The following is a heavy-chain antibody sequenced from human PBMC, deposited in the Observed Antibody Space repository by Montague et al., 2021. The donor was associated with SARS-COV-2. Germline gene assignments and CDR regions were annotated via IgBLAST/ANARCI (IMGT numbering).Heavy chain of an antibody. CDR2: SHYMLKRNN. CDR3: TSGREGNYNVMDV. CDR1: GDSVAGVEAR. V-gene: IGHV6-1*01. J-gene: IGHJ6*02. Sequence: CAISGDSVAGVEARRRSEKQTPARELPMQLGSHYMLKRNNDYAVSVRGRVTINPDTSKNQFSLQLNSVTPEDTAIYYCTSGREGNYNVMDVWGQGTTVTVSS. D-gene: IGHD1-1*01.